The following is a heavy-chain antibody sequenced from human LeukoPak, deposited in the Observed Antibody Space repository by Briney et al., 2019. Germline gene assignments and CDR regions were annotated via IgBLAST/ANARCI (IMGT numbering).Heavy chain of an antibody. CDR2: ISSSSSYI. CDR3: ARGGYCSSTSCLDDY. D-gene: IGHD2-2*01. J-gene: IGHJ4*02. CDR1: GFTFSSYS. Sequence: GGSLRLSCAASGFTFSSYSMNWVRQAPGKGLEWVSSISSSSSYIYYADSVRGRFTISRDNAKNSLYLQMNSLRADDTAVYYCARGGYCSSTSCLDDYWGQGTLVTVSS. V-gene: IGHV3-21*01.